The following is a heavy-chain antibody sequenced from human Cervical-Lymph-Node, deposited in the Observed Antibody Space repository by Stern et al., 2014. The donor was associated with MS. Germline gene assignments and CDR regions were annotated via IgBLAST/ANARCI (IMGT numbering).Heavy chain of an antibody. CDR2: ISPYNGNT. D-gene: IGHD4-17*01. J-gene: IGHJ4*02. CDR1: GYTFSSYG. V-gene: IGHV1-18*01. Sequence: VQLVESGAEVKKPGASVKVSCKASGYTFSSYGINWVRQAPGQGLEWMGWISPYNGNTNYAQKFQDRVTMTTDTSTETAYIELRSLRFDDTAVYYCVREVYGDLRRLDHWGQGTLVTVSS. CDR3: VREVYGDLRRLDH.